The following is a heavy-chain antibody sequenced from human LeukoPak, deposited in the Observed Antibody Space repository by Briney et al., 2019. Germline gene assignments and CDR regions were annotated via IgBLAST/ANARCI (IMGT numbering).Heavy chain of an antibody. CDR2: IKQDGSER. CDR3: ARIRAANAFDI. CDR1: GFTFSSYW. J-gene: IGHJ3*02. V-gene: IGHV3-7*01. D-gene: IGHD3-3*02. Sequence: GGSLRPSSAASGFTFSSYWMSWVRQAPGKGLEWVANIKQDGSERYYVDSVKGRFTISRDNAKNSLYLQMNSLRAEDTAVFYCARIRAANAFDIWGQGTMVTVSS.